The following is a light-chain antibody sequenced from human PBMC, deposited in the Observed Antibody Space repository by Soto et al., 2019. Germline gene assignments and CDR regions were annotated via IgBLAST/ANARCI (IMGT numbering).Light chain of an antibody. CDR3: SSSGV. CDR2: DVS. Sequence: QSALTQPASVSGSPGQSITISCTGTSSDVGGYNYVSWYQQHPGKAPELMIYDVSNRPSGVSNRFSGSKSGNTASLTISGLQAEDEADYYCSSSGVFGGGTKLTVL. V-gene: IGLV2-14*01. CDR1: SSDVGGYNY. J-gene: IGLJ2*01.